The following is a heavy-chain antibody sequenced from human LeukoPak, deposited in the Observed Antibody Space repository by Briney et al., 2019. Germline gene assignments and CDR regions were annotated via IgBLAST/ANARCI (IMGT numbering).Heavy chain of an antibody. D-gene: IGHD6-19*01. J-gene: IGHJ3*02. CDR2: INPNSGDT. Sequence: GASVKVSCKASGYTFTDYYTHWVRQAPGQGLEWMGWINPNSGDTNYAQKFQGRVTMTRDKSISTAYMELSRLRSDDTAVYYCARDRDMGSGWHAFDIWGQGTMVTVSS. CDR3: ARDRDMGSGWHAFDI. CDR1: GYTFTDYY. V-gene: IGHV1-2*02.